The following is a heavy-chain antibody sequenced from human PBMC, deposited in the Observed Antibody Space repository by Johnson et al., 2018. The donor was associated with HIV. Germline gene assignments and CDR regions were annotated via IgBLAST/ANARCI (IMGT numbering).Heavy chain of an antibody. CDR1: GLNFSDYG. CDR3: AKGGGSSGAAVLVAFDI. Sequence: QVQLVESGGGVVQPGRSVRLSCAASGLNFSDYGMHWVRQAPGKGLEWVAVISFDGSNEYYADSVKGRFTISRDNSKNTLYLQMNSLRAEDTAVYYCAKGGGSSGAAVLVAFDIWGQGTMVTVSS. D-gene: IGHD6-25*01. J-gene: IGHJ3*02. CDR2: ISFDGSNE. V-gene: IGHV3-30*04.